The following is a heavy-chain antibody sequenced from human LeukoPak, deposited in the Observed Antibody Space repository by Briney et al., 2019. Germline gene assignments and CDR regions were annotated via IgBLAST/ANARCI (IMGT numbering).Heavy chain of an antibody. CDR2: FIPIFGTA. D-gene: IGHD3-9*01. J-gene: IGHJ5*02. CDR3: AREVYFDSSLFDP. V-gene: IGHV1-69*05. Sequence: ASVKVSCKASGGTFSSYAISWVRQAPGQGLEWMGGFIPIFGTANYAQKFQGRVTITTDESTSTAYMELSSLRSEDTAVYYCAREVYFDSSLFDPWGQGTLVTVSS. CDR1: GGTFSSYA.